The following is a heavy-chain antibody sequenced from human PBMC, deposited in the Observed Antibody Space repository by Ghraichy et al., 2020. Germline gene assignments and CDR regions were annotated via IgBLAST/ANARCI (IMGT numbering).Heavy chain of an antibody. V-gene: IGHV3-15*01. CDR2: IKSKTDGGTT. CDR3: TTPERSGYYHGMDV. J-gene: IGHJ6*02. Sequence: GGSLRLSCAASGFTFSNAWMSWVRQAPGKGLEWVGRIKSKTDGGTTDYAAPVKGRFTISRDDSKNTLYLQMNSLKTEDTAVYYCTTPERSGYYHGMDVWGQGTTVTVSS. CDR1: GFTFSNAW. D-gene: IGHD3-3*01.